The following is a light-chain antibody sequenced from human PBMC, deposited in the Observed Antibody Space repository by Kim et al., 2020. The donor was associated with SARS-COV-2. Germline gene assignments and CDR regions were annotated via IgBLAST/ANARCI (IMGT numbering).Light chain of an antibody. CDR1: SSNIGSNT. J-gene: IGLJ1*01. Sequence: LTQPPSASGTPGQRVTISCSGSSSNIGSNTVNWYQQLPGTAPKLLIHTNNDRPSGVPDRFSGSKSGTSASLAISGLQSEDEADYSCAAWDDSLNTYVFGTGTQLTVL. CDR3: AAWDDSLNTYV. CDR2: TNN. V-gene: IGLV1-44*01.